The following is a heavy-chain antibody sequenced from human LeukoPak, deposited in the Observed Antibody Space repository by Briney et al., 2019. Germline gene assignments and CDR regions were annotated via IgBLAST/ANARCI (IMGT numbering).Heavy chain of an antibody. V-gene: IGHV4-34*01. CDR3: ARAPPFKVVGPTGIFGY. J-gene: IGHJ4*02. D-gene: IGHD1-26*01. Sequence: SETLSLTCAVYGGSFSGYYWSWIRQPPGKGLEWIGEINHSGSTNYNPSLKSRVTISVDTSKNQFSLKLSSVTAADTAVYYCARAPPFKVVGPTGIFGYWGQGTLVTVSS. CDR1: GGSFSGYY. CDR2: INHSGST.